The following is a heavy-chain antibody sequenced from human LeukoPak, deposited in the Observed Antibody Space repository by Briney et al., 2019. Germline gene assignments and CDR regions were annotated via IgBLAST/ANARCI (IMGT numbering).Heavy chain of an antibody. CDR1: GYTFTSYG. V-gene: IGHV1-18*01. D-gene: IGHD2-2*01. CDR2: ISAYNGNT. J-gene: IGHJ4*02. Sequence: ASVKVSCTASGYTFTSYGISWVRQAPGQGLEWMGWISAYNGNTIYAQMLQGRVTMTTDTSTSTAYMELRSLSSDDTAVYYCARDKPAAVYYFDYWGQGTLVTVSS. CDR3: ARDKPAAVYYFDY.